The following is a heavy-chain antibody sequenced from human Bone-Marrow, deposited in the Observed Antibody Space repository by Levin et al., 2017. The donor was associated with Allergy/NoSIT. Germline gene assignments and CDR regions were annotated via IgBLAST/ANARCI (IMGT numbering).Heavy chain of an antibody. V-gene: IGHV3-53*01. Sequence: TGGSLRLSCAASGFTVSNNYMSWVRQAPGKGLEWVSVIYSGGSTYYADSVKGRFTISRDNSKNTLYLQMNSLIDEDTAVYYCARASSWNEPFDYWGQGTLVTVSS. CDR2: IYSGGST. D-gene: IGHD6-13*01. J-gene: IGHJ4*02. CDR3: ARASSWNEPFDY. CDR1: GFTVSNNY.